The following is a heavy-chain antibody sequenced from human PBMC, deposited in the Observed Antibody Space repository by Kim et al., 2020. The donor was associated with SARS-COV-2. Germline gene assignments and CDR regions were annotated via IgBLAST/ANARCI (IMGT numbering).Heavy chain of an antibody. CDR3: ARSYGDYFDY. CDR2: IYYSGST. CDR1: GGSISSYY. J-gene: IGHJ4*02. Sequence: SETLSLTCTVSGGSISSYYWSWIRQPPGKGLEWIGYIYYSGSTNYNPSLKSRVTISVDTSKNQFSLKLSSVTAADTAVYYCARSYGDYFDYWGQGTLVTVSS. V-gene: IGHV4-59*01. D-gene: IGHD4-17*01.